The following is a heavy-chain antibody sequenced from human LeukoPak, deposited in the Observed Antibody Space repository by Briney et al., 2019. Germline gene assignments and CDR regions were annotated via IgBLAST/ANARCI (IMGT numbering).Heavy chain of an antibody. CDR3: ARALWFGETFPAY. V-gene: IGHV3-30*02. J-gene: IGHJ4*02. CDR2: IRYDGSNK. Sequence: GGSLRLSCAASGFTFSSYGIHWVRQAPGKGLEWVAFIRYDGSNKYHADSVKGRFTISRDNANNLLYMQMNSLRAEDTAVYYCARALWFGETFPAYWGQGTLVTVSS. D-gene: IGHD3-10*01. CDR1: GFTFSSYG.